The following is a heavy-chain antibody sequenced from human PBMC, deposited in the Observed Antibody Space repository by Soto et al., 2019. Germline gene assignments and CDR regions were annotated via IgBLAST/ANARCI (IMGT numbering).Heavy chain of an antibody. D-gene: IGHD2-2*01. J-gene: IGHJ4*02. CDR3: ARGGNRYSTTSSWVGGFDY. V-gene: IGHV4-59*01. CDR1: GAPMSSSY. Sequence: SETLSLTWTLAGAPMSSSYWSWIRQSEGKVLEWIGYTFHSGTTNYNPSLKIRFTISVDTSKNQFSLNLSSLSTADPALYFCARGGNRYSTTSSWVGGFDYWGQGTLVTVSS. CDR2: TFHSGTT.